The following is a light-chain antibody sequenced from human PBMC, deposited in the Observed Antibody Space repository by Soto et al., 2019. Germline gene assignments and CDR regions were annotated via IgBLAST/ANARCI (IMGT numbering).Light chain of an antibody. CDR1: QSVSNNY. Sequence: VLTQSPATLSLSPGDRATLSCRASQSVSNNYLAWYQQKPGQAPRLLIYGESNRATGIPDRLSGSGSGTDLTLTISRLEPEDFAVYYCQKYGSSPRTFGQGTKVDI. CDR3: QKYGSSPRT. J-gene: IGKJ1*01. V-gene: IGKV3-20*01. CDR2: GES.